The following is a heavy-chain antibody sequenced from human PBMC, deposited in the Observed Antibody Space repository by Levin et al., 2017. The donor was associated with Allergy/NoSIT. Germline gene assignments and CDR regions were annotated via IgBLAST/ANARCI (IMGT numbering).Heavy chain of an antibody. CDR2: MNPNGTFT. CDR1: GYRFITYD. CDR3: VRGAEQYLVFAWVTDFQYGIHV. J-gene: IGHJ6*02. V-gene: IGHV1-8*01. Sequence: ASVKVSCKASGYRFITYDINWVRQAAGKGLEWMGWMNPNGTFTGYAQRFQGRVTMTSDTSRSTAYMELSSLTSEDTAMYYCVRGAEQYLVFAWVTDFQYGIHVWGQGTAVTVSS. D-gene: IGHD6-13*01.